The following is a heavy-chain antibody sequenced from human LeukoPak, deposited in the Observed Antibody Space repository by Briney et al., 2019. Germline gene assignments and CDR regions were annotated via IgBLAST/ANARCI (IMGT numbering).Heavy chain of an antibody. D-gene: IGHD5-12*01. CDR3: ARDTRTGATTKFDY. CDR2: ISSSSSTI. Sequence: GGSLRLSRAASGFTFSSYSMNWVRQAPGKGLEWVSYISSSSSTIYYADSVKGRFTISRDNAKNSLYLQMNSLRAEDTAVYYCARDTRTGATTKFDYWGQGTLVTVSS. CDR1: GFTFSSYS. V-gene: IGHV3-48*01. J-gene: IGHJ4*02.